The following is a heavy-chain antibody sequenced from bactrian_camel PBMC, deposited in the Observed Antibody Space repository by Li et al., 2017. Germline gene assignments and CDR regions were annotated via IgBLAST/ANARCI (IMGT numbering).Heavy chain of an antibody. CDR2: VDRFGKET. CDR3: AAASLCYYSSALRAPQYNY. Sequence: HVQLVESGGGSVQSGGSPRLSCAVSDFTYGRYCMAWFRQAPGKEREAVASVDRFGKETYVDSVKGRFTISRDNAQNTVYLQMNSLKPDDTAMYYCAAASLCYYSSALRAPQYNYWGQGTQVTVS. V-gene: IGHV3S6*01. CDR1: DFTYGRYC. D-gene: IGHD3*01. J-gene: IGHJ4*01.